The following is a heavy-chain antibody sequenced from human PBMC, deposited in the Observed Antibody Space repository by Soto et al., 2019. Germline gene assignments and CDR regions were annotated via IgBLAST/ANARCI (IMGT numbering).Heavy chain of an antibody. CDR3: ARGAFNGAYIWFDP. D-gene: IGHD2-8*01. Sequence: SETLSLTCAGYSGSFSGYYWSWIRQPPGKGLEWIGEINHSGSTNYNPSLKSRVTISVDTSKNQFSLKLSSVTAADTAVYYCARGAFNGAYIWFDPWGQGTLVTVSS. CDR2: INHSGST. J-gene: IGHJ5*02. V-gene: IGHV4-34*01. CDR1: SGSFSGYY.